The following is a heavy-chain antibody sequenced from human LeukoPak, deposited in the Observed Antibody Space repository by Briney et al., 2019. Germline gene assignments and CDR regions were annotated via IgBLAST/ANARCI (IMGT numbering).Heavy chain of an antibody. CDR2: ISGSGGST. CDR1: GFTFSSYA. J-gene: IGHJ4*02. D-gene: IGHD2-15*01. V-gene: IGHV3-23*01. CDR3: AKTKDIVVVVAATHSPFDY. Sequence: PGGSLRLSCAASGFTFSSYAMSWVRQAPGKGLEWVSAISGSGGSTYYADSVKGRFTFSRDNSKNTLYLQMNSLRAEDTAVYYCAKTKDIVVVVAATHSPFDYWGQGTLVTVSS.